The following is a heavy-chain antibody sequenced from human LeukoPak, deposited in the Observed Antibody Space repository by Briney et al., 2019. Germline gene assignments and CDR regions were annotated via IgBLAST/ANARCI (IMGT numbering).Heavy chain of an antibody. CDR2: IIPIFGTA. CDR1: GGTFSSYA. V-gene: IGHV1-69*13. J-gene: IGHJ4*02. Sequence: ASVTVSCKASGGTFSSYAISWVRQAPGQGLEWMGGIIPIFGTANYAQKFQGRVTITADESTSTAYMELSSLRSEDTAVYYCAAYAPPDFDYWGQGTLVTVSS. D-gene: IGHD2-2*01. CDR3: AAYAPPDFDY.